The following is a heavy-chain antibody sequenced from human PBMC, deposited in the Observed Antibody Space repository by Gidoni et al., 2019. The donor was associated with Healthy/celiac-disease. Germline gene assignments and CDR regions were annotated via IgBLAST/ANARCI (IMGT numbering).Heavy chain of an antibody. CDR3: AKVVEYSTEPYYFDY. J-gene: IGHJ4*02. CDR2: ISGSGGST. CDR1: GFPFSSYA. Sequence: EVQLLASGGGLVQPGGSLRLSCAASGFPFSSYAMSWVRQDPGKGLEWVSAISGSGGSTYYADSVKGRFTISRDNSKNTLYLQMNSLRAEDTAVYYCAKVVEYSTEPYYFDYWGQGTLVTVSS. V-gene: IGHV3-23*01. D-gene: IGHD6-6*01.